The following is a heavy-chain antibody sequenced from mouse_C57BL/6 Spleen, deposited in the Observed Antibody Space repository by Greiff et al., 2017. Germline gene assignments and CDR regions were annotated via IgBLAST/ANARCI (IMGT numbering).Heavy chain of an antibody. V-gene: IGHV1-63*01. J-gene: IGHJ1*03. CDR2: IYPGGGYT. CDR3: ARRGYDYDGENWCFDV. Sequence: QVQLQQSGAELVRPGTSVKMSCKASGYTFTNYWIGWAKQRPGHGLEWIGDIYPGGGYTNYNEKFKGKATLTADKSSSTAYMQFSSLTSEASAIYYCARRGYDYDGENWCFDVWGTGTTVTVSS. CDR1: GYTFTNYW. D-gene: IGHD2-4*01.